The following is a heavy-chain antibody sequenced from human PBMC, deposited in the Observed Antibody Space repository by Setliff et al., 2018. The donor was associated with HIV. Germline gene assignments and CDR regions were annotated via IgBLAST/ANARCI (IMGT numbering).Heavy chain of an antibody. CDR3: ARPQTGIGGGSWFDP. D-gene: IGHD3-16*01. CDR2: INHGGST. Sequence: SETLSLTCAVSGGSVSSPSYYWSWIRQSPGKGLEWIGAINHGGSTYYSPSFRGRVALSVDTSKNQFSLKLTSVTAADTAIYYCARPQTGIGGGSWFDPWGQGALVTVSS. V-gene: IGHV4-39*07. CDR1: GGSVSSPSYY. J-gene: IGHJ5*02.